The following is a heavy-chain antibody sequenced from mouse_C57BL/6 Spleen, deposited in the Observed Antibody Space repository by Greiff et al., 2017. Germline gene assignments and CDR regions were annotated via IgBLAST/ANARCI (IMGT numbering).Heavy chain of an antibody. CDR1: GFSLTSYG. D-gene: IGHD2-10*02. V-gene: IGHV2-4*01. CDR2: IWSGGST. CDR3: SLLCVWGFAY. J-gene: IGHJ3*01. Sequence: VQLVESGPGLVQPSQSLSITCTVSGFSLTSYGVHWVRQPPGKGLEWLGVIWSGGSTVYNAASISRLGISKDNTKSQVFFKMHSLQADDTAIYYCSLLCVWGFAYWCQGTLVTVSA.